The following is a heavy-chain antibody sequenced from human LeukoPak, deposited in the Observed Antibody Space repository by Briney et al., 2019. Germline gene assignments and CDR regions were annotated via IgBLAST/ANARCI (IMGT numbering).Heavy chain of an antibody. CDR2: INSDGSST. CDR3: ARAYCTSTTCYLDY. D-gene: IGHD2-2*01. V-gene: IGHV3-74*01. Sequence: GGSLRLSCAPSRYTFSSYWMHWVREAPGEGLVWVSRINSDGSSTSYADSVKGRFTISRDNAKNTLYLQMNSLRVEDTAVHYCARAYCTSTTCYLDYWGQRTLVTVSS. J-gene: IGHJ4*02. CDR1: RYTFSSYW.